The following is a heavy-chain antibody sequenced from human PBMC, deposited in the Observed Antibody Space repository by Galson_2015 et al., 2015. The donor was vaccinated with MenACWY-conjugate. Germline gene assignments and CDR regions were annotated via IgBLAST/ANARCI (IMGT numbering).Heavy chain of an antibody. CDR1: GFTFNNYW. CDR3: ARDNNWSFDS. J-gene: IGHJ4*02. D-gene: IGHD1-1*01. CDR2: IKADGSFS. V-gene: IGHV3-74*01. Sequence: SLRLSCAASGFTFNNYWMHWVRQPPGKGLEWISYIKADGSFSNYADSVKGRFTISTDNAKNMVYLQMDGLGDEDTAVYFCARDNNWSFDSWGQGNLVTVSS.